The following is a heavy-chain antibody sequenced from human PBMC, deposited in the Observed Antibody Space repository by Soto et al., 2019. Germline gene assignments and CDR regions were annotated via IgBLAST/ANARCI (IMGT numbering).Heavy chain of an antibody. Sequence: GGSLRLSCAASGFSFSSYDMSWVRQAPGKGLEWVSTISGTSASTYYADSVKGRFTISRDNSKKALYLQMDSLRAEDTAFYYCAKALRVRGVLNYMDVWGKGTTVTVSS. CDR3: AKALRVRGVLNYMDV. D-gene: IGHD3-10*01. V-gene: IGHV3-23*01. J-gene: IGHJ6*03. CDR2: ISGTSAST. CDR1: GFSFSSYD.